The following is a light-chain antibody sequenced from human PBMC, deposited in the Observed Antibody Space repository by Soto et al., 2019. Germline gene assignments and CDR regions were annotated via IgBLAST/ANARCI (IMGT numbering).Light chain of an antibody. CDR2: KAS. V-gene: IGKV1-5*03. J-gene: IGKJ2*03. Sequence: DIQMTQSLSTLSASVGDRVTITCRASQTINTWLAWYQQRPGRAPKLLIYKASSLESGVPSRFSGSGSGTEFTLTISSLQPDDFASYYCQQYNSYQYSFGQGTKLEIK. CDR1: QTINTW. CDR3: QQYNSYQYS.